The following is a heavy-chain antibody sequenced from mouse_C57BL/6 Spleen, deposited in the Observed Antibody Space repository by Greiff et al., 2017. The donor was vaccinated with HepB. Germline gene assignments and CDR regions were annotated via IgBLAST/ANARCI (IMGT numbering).Heavy chain of an antibody. V-gene: IGHV1-82*01. J-gene: IGHJ3*01. CDR1: GYAFSSSW. Sequence: LQESGPELVKPGASVKISCKASGYAFSSSWMNWVKQRPGKGLEWIGRIYPGDGDTNYNGKFKGKATLTADKSSSTAYMQLSSLTSEDSAVYFCARQNWDGFAYWGQGTLVTVSA. CDR3: ARQNWDGFAY. CDR2: IYPGDGDT. D-gene: IGHD4-1*01.